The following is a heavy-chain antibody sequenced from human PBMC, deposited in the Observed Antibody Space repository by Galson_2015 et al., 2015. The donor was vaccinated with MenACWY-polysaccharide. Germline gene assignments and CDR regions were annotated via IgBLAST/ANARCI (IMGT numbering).Heavy chain of an antibody. Sequence: SLRISCEASGFCFRDNYMSWVRQAPGTGLEWVSCISGTSSTINYSETVEGKFTMSRDNAQDSLFLEMNSLRVEDTAVYFCARFYDFWSGYYVDYWGQGTVVTVSS. V-gene: IGHV3-11*01. CDR3: ARFYDFWSGYYVDY. D-gene: IGHD3-3*01. CDR2: ISGTSSTI. CDR1: GFCFRDNY. J-gene: IGHJ4*02.